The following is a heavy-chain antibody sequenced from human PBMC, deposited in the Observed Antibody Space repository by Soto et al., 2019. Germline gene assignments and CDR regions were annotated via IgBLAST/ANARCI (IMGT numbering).Heavy chain of an antibody. CDR2: ISGSGGST. D-gene: IGHD4-17*01. J-gene: IGHJ2*01. V-gene: IGHV3-23*01. CDR1: GFTFSSYA. Sequence: GGSLRLSCAASGFTFSSYAMSWVRQAPGKGLEWVSGISGSGGSTYYADSVKGRFTISRDNSKNTLYLQMNSLRAEDTAVYYCAKSNTVTTLITYWYFDLWGRGTLVTVSS. CDR3: AKSNTVTTLITYWYFDL.